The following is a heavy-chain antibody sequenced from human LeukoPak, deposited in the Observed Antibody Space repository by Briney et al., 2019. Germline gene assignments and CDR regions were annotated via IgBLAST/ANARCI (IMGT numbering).Heavy chain of an antibody. J-gene: IGHJ4*02. V-gene: IGHV4-59*01. CDR3: ARVVVVGSFDY. Sequence: SETLSLTCTVSGGPISSYYWSWIRQPPGKGLEWIGYIYYSGSTNYNPSLKSRVTISVDTSKNQSSLKLSSVTAADTAVYYCARVVVVGSFDYWGQGTLVTVSS. CDR1: GGPISSYY. CDR2: IYYSGST. D-gene: IGHD3-22*01.